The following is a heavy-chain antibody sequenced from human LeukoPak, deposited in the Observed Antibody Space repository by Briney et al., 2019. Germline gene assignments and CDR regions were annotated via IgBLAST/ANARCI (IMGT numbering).Heavy chain of an antibody. J-gene: IGHJ4*02. V-gene: IGHV1-18*01. CDR2: ISAYNGNT. Sequence: ASVKVSCKASGSTFTSYGISWVRQAPGPGLEWMGWISAYNGNTNYPQKLQGRVTMTTDTSTSTAYMELRSLRSDDTAVYYCARVSPGYCSSTSCPITDWGQGTLVTVSS. CDR1: GSTFTSYG. CDR3: ARVSPGYCSSTSCPITD. D-gene: IGHD2-2*03.